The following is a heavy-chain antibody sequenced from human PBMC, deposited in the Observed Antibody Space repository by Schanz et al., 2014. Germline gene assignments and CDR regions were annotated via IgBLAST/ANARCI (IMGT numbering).Heavy chain of an antibody. V-gene: IGHV3-23*01. CDR1: EFTFSTDA. CDR3: AKDGPGGSGSYSADGDMDV. J-gene: IGHJ6*02. D-gene: IGHD3-10*01. CDR2: ISASGGDT. Sequence: DVQLLESGGGLVQPGGSLRLSCAASEFTFSTDAMSWVRQAPGKGLEWLSVISASGGDTYYADSVKGRFTISRDNFKGALYLQMSSLRAEDTAVYYCAKDGPGGSGSYSADGDMDVWGQGTTVTVSS.